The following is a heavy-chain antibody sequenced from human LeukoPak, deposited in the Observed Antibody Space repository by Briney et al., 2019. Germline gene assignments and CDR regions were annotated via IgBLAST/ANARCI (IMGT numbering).Heavy chain of an antibody. CDR2: ISSSSSYT. V-gene: IGHV3-11*06. Sequence: PGGSLRLSCVVSGIPFSDFYMNWIRHSPGKGLEWISYISSSSSYTDYAESVKGRFTISRDNAKNTLYLQMNSLRAEDTAVYYCARGTGYSVFDIWGQGTMVTVSS. CDR3: ARGTGYSVFDI. J-gene: IGHJ3*02. CDR1: GIPFSDFY. D-gene: IGHD1-26*01.